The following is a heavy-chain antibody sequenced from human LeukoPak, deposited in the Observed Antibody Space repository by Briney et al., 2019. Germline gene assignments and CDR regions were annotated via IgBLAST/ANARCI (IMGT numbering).Heavy chain of an antibody. J-gene: IGHJ4*02. CDR1: GFTFSSYS. CDR3: ARGGAARPDY. D-gene: IGHD6-6*01. CDR2: ISSTSSTK. Sequence: GGSLRLSCAASGFTFSSYSMNWVRQAPGKGLEWVSSISSTSSTKNYADSVKGRFTISRDSAKNSLYLQVNSLRVEDTAIYYCARGGAARPDYWGQGTLVTVSS. V-gene: IGHV3-48*01.